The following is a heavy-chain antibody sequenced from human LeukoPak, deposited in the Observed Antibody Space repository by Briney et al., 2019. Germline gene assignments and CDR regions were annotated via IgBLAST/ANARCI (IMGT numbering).Heavy chain of an antibody. CDR2: ISWNSGSI. Sequence: PGGSLRLSCAASGFTFYDYAMHWVRQAPGKGLEWVSGISWNSGSIGYADSVKGRFTISRDNAKNSLYLQMNSLRAEDTALYYCAKDSGYDLKESYFDYWGQGTLVTVSS. CDR3: AKDSGYDLKESYFDY. V-gene: IGHV3-9*01. J-gene: IGHJ4*02. D-gene: IGHD5-12*01. CDR1: GFTFYDYA.